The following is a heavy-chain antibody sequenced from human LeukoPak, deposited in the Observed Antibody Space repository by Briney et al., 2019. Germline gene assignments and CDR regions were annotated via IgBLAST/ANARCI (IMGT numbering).Heavy chain of an antibody. V-gene: IGHV5-51*01. J-gene: IGHJ6*03. CDR1: GYGFTSYW. Sequence: GESLKIACKGSGYGFTSYWIGWVRQMPGKGLEWMGIIYPDDSDTRYSPCFEGQVIISVDKSISTAYLQWSSLKASDTATYYCARHGHCTNGVCYSNYYYYMDVWGKGTTVTVSS. D-gene: IGHD2-8*01. CDR2: IYPDDSDT. CDR3: ARHGHCTNGVCYSNYYYYMDV.